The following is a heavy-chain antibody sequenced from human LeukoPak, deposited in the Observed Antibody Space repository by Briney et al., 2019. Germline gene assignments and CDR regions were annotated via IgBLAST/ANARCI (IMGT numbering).Heavy chain of an antibody. V-gene: IGHV3-48*01. CDR3: ARDLHRSQYNAHEGH. J-gene: IGHJ4*02. CDR1: GFTLSSYS. D-gene: IGHD5-12*01. Sequence: GGSLRLSCAASGFTLSSYSMNWVRQAPGKGLEWVSYINRSGGTIYYADSVKGRFTISRDSAKNSLYLQMNSLRAEDTAVYYCARDLHRSQYNAHEGHCGQGTLVTVSS. CDR2: INRSGGTI.